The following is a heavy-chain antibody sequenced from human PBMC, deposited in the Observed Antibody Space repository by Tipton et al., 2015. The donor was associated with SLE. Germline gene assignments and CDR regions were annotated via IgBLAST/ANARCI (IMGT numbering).Heavy chain of an antibody. J-gene: IGHJ1*01. D-gene: IGHD6-13*01. Sequence: GSLRLSCSASGFTFSSYAMHWVRQAPGKGLEWVSAISGSGGSTYYADSVKGRFTISRDNSKNTLYLQMNSLRAEDTAVYYCAMGRAAAGTTGYFQHWGQGTLVTVSS. CDR1: GFTFSSYA. CDR3: AMGRAAAGTTGYFQH. CDR2: ISGSGGST. V-gene: IGHV3-23*01.